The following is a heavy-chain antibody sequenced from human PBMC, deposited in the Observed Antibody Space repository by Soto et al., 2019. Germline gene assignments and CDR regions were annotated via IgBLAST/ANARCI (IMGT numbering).Heavy chain of an antibody. J-gene: IGHJ4*02. V-gene: IGHV4-4*02. CDR3: ARDRGIAAAGV. CDR2: NYHIGNT. Sequence: QVQLQESGPTLVKPSETLSLTCAVSGDSISSTNWWVWVRQPPGKGLEWIGDNYHIGNTNYTPSFKSRVTLSVDKSKNQFSLMLTSVTAADTAVYYCARDRGIAAAGVWGQGTLVTVSS. CDR1: GDSISSTNW. D-gene: IGHD6-13*01.